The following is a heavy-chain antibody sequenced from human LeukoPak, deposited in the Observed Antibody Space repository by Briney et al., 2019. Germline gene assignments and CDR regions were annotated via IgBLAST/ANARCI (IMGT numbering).Heavy chain of an antibody. Sequence: SVKVSCKASGGTFSSYAISWVRQAPGQGLEWMGGIIPIFGTANYAQKFQGRVTITADESTSTAYMELSSLRSEDTAVYYCARGLIVVVPAAVYYYYGMDVWGQGTTVTVSS. CDR1: GGTFSSYA. CDR2: IIPIFGTA. V-gene: IGHV1-69*13. J-gene: IGHJ6*02. D-gene: IGHD2-2*01. CDR3: ARGLIVVVPAAVYYYYGMDV.